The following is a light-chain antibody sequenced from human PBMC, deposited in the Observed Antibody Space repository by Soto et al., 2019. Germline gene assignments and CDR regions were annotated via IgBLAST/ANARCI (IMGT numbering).Light chain of an antibody. Sequence: DIQMTQSPSSLSASVGDRVTITCRASQDISNFLVWYQHKPGKAPKLLIYAASTLHSGVPSRFSGSGSGTDFTLTISSLQPEDFATYYCQKYNNAPLTFGHGTKVDIK. J-gene: IGKJ1*01. CDR1: QDISNF. CDR3: QKYNNAPLT. CDR2: AAS. V-gene: IGKV1-27*01.